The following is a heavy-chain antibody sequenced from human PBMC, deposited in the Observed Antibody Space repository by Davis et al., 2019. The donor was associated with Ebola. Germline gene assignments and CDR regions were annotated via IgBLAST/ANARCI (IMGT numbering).Heavy chain of an antibody. J-gene: IGHJ6*02. Sequence: SETLSLTCAVYGGSFSGYYWSWIRQPPGKGLEWIGYIYYSGSTNYNPSLKSRVTISVDTSKNQFSLKLSSVTAADTAVYYCARGGITMVQGVIHYYYYYGMDVWGQGTTVTVSS. V-gene: IGHV4-59*01. D-gene: IGHD3-10*01. CDR3: ARGGITMVQGVIHYYYYYGMDV. CDR1: GGSFSGYY. CDR2: IYYSGST.